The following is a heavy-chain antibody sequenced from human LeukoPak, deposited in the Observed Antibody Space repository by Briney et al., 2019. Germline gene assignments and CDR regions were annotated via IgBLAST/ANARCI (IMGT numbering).Heavy chain of an antibody. D-gene: IGHD3-22*01. J-gene: IGHJ4*02. V-gene: IGHV3-7*01. CDR1: GFTFSSYA. Sequence: PGGSLRLSCAASGFTFSSYAMSWVRQAPGKGLEWVGNINQDGGAKFSVDSVKGRFTISRGNARNSLYLQMNNLRVEDTGIYYCATSHDSSGNNWGQGTLVTVSS. CDR3: ATSHDSSGNN. CDR2: INQDGGAK.